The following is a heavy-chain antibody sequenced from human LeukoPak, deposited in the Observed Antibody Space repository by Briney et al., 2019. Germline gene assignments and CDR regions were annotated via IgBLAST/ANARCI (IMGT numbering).Heavy chain of an antibody. J-gene: IGHJ4*02. D-gene: IGHD5-18*01. CDR2: LHTSGST. Sequence: SETLSLTCIVSGGSITSGSFYWSWIRQPAGKGLEWIGRLHTSGSTNYNPSLKSRVALSVDTSENQFSLKLNSVTAADTAAYYCTRTGYSSGYVDYRGQGTLVTVSS. CDR1: GGSITSGSFY. CDR3: TRTGYSSGYVDY. V-gene: IGHV4-61*02.